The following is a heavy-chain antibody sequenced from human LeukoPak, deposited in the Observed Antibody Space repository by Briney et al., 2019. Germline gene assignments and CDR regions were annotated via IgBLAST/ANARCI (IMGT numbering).Heavy chain of an antibody. J-gene: IGHJ4*02. CDR2: IDPSDSYT. D-gene: IGHD6-13*01. Sequence: GESLRISCKGSGYSFTSYWISWVRQMPGKGLEWMGRIDPSDSYTNYSPSFQGHVTISADKSISTAYLQWSSLKAPDTAMYYCARHTSPSIAAGDYWGQGTLVTVSS. CDR3: ARHTSPSIAAGDY. V-gene: IGHV5-10-1*01. CDR1: GYSFTSYW.